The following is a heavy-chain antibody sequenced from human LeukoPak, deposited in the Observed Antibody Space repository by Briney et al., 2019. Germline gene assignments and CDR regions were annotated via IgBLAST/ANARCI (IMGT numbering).Heavy chain of an antibody. D-gene: IGHD6-6*01. J-gene: IGHJ6*03. CDR1: GYTFTSYG. CDR2: ISAYNGNT. V-gene: IGHV1-18*01. CDR3: ARDRSSSAGYYYYYMDV. Sequence: ASVKVSCKASGYTFTSYGISWVRQAPGQGLEWMGWISAYNGNTNYAQKFQGRVTMTRDTSISTAYMELSRLRSDDTAVYYCARDRSSSAGYYYYYMDVWGKGTTVTVSS.